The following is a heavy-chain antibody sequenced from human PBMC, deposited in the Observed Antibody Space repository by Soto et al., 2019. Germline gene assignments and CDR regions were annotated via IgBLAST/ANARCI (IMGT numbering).Heavy chain of an antibody. CDR3: ARGPGVREVALVFGQ. Sequence: EVQLLESGGGLVQPGGSLRLSCAASGFMFNTYAMTWVRQTPGKGLEWVSSIGGSGGSTYYADSVKGRFTISRDNSKNTLFLQMTSLRGDDTAIYYCARGPGVREVALVFGQGVQGVLVTVSS. J-gene: IGHJ4*02. D-gene: IGHD3-10*01. CDR1: GFMFNTYA. V-gene: IGHV3-23*01. CDR2: IGGSGGST.